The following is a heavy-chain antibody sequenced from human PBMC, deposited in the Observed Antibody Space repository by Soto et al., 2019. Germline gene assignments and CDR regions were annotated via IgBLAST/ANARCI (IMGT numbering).Heavy chain of an antibody. J-gene: IGHJ4*02. CDR1: GFTFSSHV. D-gene: IGHD2-15*01. CDR2: ISGTGGT. Sequence: EVQLWESGGGLVQPGGSLRLSYAVSGFTFSSHVMSWVRQAPGKGLEWVSAISGTGGTYYADSVKGRFTISRDNSKNALYLQMNNLRDEDTAVYYCAKDRRGAYCSGGICYSSDYWGQGTLVIVSS. V-gene: IGHV3-23*01. CDR3: AKDRRGAYCSGGICYSSDY.